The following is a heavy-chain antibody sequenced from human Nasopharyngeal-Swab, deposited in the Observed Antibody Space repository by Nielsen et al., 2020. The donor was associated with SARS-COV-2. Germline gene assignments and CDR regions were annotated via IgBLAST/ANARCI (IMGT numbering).Heavy chain of an antibody. Sequence: GGSLRLSCAASGFTFSSYSMNWVRQAPGKRLEWVSSISSSSSYVYYADSVKGRFTISRDNAKNSLYLQMNSLRAEDTAVYYCARATQTTYYYDSSGYSYYFDYWGQGTLVTVSS. CDR2: ISSSSSYV. V-gene: IGHV3-21*01. J-gene: IGHJ4*02. CDR3: ARATQTTYYYDSSGYSYYFDY. D-gene: IGHD3-22*01. CDR1: GFTFSSYS.